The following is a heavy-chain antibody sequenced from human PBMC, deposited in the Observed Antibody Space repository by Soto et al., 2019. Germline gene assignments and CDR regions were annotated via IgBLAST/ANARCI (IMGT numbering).Heavy chain of an antibody. D-gene: IGHD2-8*01. CDR2: IIPIFGSA. Sequence: QAQLMQSGAEVKEPGSSVKVSCKASGGTFSNYAFSWVRQTSGLGLEWLGGIIPIFGSANYAQKFQDRVTITADESTSTVYMQLRSLKFEDTAVYYCASPDLFFSTKGCSRSYFDYWGQGTLVTVSS. CDR3: ASPDLFFSTKGCSRSYFDY. J-gene: IGHJ4*02. V-gene: IGHV1-69*01. CDR1: GGTFSNYA.